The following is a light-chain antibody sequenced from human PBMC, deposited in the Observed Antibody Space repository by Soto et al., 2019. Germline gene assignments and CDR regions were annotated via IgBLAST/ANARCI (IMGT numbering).Light chain of an antibody. V-gene: IGKV3-15*01. CDR1: QSGSNN. CDR3: QRSKNWLA. Sequence: EIMMTQSPATLSVSPGERATLSCRASQSGSNNLAWYQQKPAQAPRLLLFGASTRATGIPARCSCSGNGTRLTLNITMMQSEDMAFYYCQRSKNWLAFGHGTRLEI. J-gene: IGKJ5*01. CDR2: GAS.